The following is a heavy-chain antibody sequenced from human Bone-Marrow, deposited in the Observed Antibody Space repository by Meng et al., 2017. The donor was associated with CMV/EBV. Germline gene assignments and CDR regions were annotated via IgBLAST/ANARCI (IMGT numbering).Heavy chain of an antibody. J-gene: IGHJ2*01. CDR2: ISAYNGNT. CDR1: GYTFTSYG. CDR3: ARAGGWELLVGDWYFDL. Sequence: QVQVVQSCAEVKKPGGSVKVSCKASGYTFTSYGNSGVRQAPGQGLEWMGWISAYNGNTNYAQKLQGRVTMTTDTSTSTAYMELRSLRSDDTAVYYCARAGGWELLVGDWYFDLWGRGTLVTVSS. V-gene: IGHV1-18*01. D-gene: IGHD1-26*01.